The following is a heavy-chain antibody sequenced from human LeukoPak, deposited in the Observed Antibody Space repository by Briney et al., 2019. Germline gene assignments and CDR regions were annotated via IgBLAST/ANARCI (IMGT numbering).Heavy chain of an antibody. D-gene: IGHD2-2*01. CDR1: DGSISSYY. J-gene: IGHJ3*02. CDR2: LYYSGST. V-gene: IGHV4-59*01. CDR3: ARGYCRGTSCNRYTFDM. Sequence: KASETLSLTCTVSDGSISSYYWSWLRQSPGKGLEWIGYLYYSGSTNYNPSLKSRVTISVDTSKNQFSLTLSSVTAADTAVYYCARGYCRGTSCNRYTFDMWGQGTMVTVSS.